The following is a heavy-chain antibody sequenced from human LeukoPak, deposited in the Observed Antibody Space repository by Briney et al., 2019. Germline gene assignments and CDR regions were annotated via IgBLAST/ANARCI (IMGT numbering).Heavy chain of an antibody. CDR1: GYTFTSYA. CDR2: INAGNGNT. D-gene: IGHD3-22*01. J-gene: IGHJ5*02. V-gene: IGHV1-3*01. CDR3: ARVGTYYYDSSGYYYVEDWFDP. Sequence: ASVKVSCKASGYTFTSYAMHWVRQAPGQRLEWMGWINAGNGNTKYSQKFQGRVTITADESTSTAYMKLSSLRSEDTAVYYCARVGTYYYDSSGYYYVEDWFDPWGQGTLVTVSS.